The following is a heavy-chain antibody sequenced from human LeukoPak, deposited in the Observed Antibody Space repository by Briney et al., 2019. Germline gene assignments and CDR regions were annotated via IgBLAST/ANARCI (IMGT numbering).Heavy chain of an antibody. CDR2: IYHSGST. V-gene: IGHV4-30-2*01. Sequence: SETLSLTRTVSGGSISSGDFYWSWIRQPPGKGLEWIGYIYHSGSTYYNPSLKSRVTISVDRSKNQFSLKLSSVTAADTAVYYCARVRDWGSYRFFDYWGQGTLVTVSS. D-gene: IGHD3-16*02. CDR3: ARVRDWGSYRFFDY. J-gene: IGHJ4*02. CDR1: GGSISSGDFY.